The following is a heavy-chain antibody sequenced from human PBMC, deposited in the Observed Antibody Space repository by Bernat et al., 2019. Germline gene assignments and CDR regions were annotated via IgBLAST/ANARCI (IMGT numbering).Heavy chain of an antibody. CDR1: GFIFSSSY. J-gene: IGHJ3*02. D-gene: IGHD1-14*01. Sequence: EVQLVESGGGVVQPGGSLRLSCTASGFIFSSSYMTWVRQAPGKGPEWVAIMNQDGREKTYVDSVKGRFSISRDNAKNSLYLQMSSLRVEDTALYYCARGPEWGALDIWGQGTMVTVSS. CDR2: MNQDGREK. V-gene: IGHV3-7*03. CDR3: ARGPEWGALDI.